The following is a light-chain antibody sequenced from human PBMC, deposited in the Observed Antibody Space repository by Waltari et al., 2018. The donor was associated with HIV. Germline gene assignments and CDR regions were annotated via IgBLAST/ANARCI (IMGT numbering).Light chain of an antibody. CDR1: SGSIASNY. Sequence: NFMLTQPHSVSESPGKTVTISCTRSSGSIASNYVQWYQQRPGSSPSTVFNEDNQRPSGVPGRFSGSIDSTSNAASRTISGLKTEDDADYYWQSDDSTYLYVCGTGTKVTGL. J-gene: IGLJ1*01. CDR3: QSDDSTYLYV. V-gene: IGLV6-57*01. CDR2: EDN.